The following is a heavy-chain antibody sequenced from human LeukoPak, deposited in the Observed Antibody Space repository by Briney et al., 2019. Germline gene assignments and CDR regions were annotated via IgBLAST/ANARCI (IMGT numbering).Heavy chain of an antibody. Sequence: EASVKVSCKASGYTFTSYYMHWVRQAPGQGLEWMGWINPNSGGTYYTQKFQGRVTMTRDTSISTAYMELSSLRSDDTAVYYCARGGYSGTEKPNDYWGQGTLVTVSS. CDR2: INPNSGGT. V-gene: IGHV1-2*02. J-gene: IGHJ4*02. CDR3: ARGGYSGTEKPNDY. D-gene: IGHD1-26*01. CDR1: GYTFTSYY.